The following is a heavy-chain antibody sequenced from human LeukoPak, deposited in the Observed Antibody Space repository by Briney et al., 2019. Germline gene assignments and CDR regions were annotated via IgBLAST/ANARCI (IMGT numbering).Heavy chain of an antibody. CDR2: INSDGSST. CDR3: ARTAYYMDV. CDR1: GFTFNSYW. Sequence: GGSLRLSCAASGFTFNSYWMHWVRQAPGKGLVWVSRINSDGSSTIYADSVKGRFTISRDNAKNTLYVQMNSLRAEDTAVYYCARTAYYMDVWGKGTTVTVSS. V-gene: IGHV3-74*01. J-gene: IGHJ6*03.